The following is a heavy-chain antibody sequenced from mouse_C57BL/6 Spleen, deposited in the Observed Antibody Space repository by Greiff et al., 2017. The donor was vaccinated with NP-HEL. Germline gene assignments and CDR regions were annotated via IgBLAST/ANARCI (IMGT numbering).Heavy chain of an antibody. CDR1: GYTFTSYT. J-gene: IGHJ3*01. Sequence: VQLQQSGAELARPGASVKMSCKASGYTFTSYTMHWVKQRPGQGLEWIGYINPSSGYTKYNQKFKDKATLTADKSSSTAYMQLSSLTSEDSAVYYCAREINWDVTWFAYWGQRTLVTVSA. V-gene: IGHV1-4*01. D-gene: IGHD4-1*01. CDR3: AREINWDVTWFAY. CDR2: INPSSGYT.